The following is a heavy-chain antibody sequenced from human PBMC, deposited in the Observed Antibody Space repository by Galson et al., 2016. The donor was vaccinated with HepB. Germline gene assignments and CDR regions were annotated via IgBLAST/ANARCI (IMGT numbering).Heavy chain of an antibody. CDR1: GFTFSSYA. J-gene: IGHJ4*02. CDR3: ARGRVGGTPADY. D-gene: IGHD3-16*01. Sequence: SLRLSCAVSGFTFSSYAMNWVRQAPGKGLEWVSDISHSGDSIYYADSVKGRFTISRDDSKNTLYLQMNSLRPEDTAVYYCARGRVGGTPADYWGQGTLVTVSS. CDR2: ISHSGDSI. V-gene: IGHV3-23*01.